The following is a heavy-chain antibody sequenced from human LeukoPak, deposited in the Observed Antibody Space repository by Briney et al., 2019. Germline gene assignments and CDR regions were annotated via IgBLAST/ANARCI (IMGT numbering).Heavy chain of an antibody. CDR3: AKDSQHGSGPYYFDY. J-gene: IGHJ4*02. Sequence: GGSLRLSCAASEFTFSSYGMYWVRQAPGKGLEWVTFIWYDGSNKYYADFVKGRFTISRDNSKNTMYLQMNSLRAEDTAVYHCAKDSQHGSGPYYFDYWGQGTLVTVSS. D-gene: IGHD3-10*01. CDR1: EFTFSSYG. V-gene: IGHV3-30*02. CDR2: IWYDGSNK.